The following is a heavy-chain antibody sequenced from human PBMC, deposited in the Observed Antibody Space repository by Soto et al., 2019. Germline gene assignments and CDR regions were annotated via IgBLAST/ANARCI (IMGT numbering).Heavy chain of an antibody. CDR2: IWNDGNKK. CDR3: ARDTWIVSPITSLDH. Sequence: HPXASLRLSCAAFGFTFSTHGMHWVRQAPGKGLEWVALIWNDGNKKDYADSVKGQFTISRDNSKNIVYLRMDSLRVEDTAVYFCARDTWIVSPITSLDHWGQGDLVTVSS. D-gene: IGHD1-26*01. V-gene: IGHV3-33*01. J-gene: IGHJ4*02. CDR1: GFTFSTHG.